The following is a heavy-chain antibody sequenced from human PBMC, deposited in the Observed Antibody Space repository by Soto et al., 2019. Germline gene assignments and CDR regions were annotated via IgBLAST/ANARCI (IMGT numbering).Heavy chain of an antibody. J-gene: IGHJ4*02. CDR3: ASDKITGLFDY. Sequence: PSETVSLTCAVSGGSINSGGYSWTWIRQQPGKGLEWIGFIYHTGTTYYNPSLKSRVTISVDRSKNQFSLKLNSVTAADMSVYYCASDKITGLFDYWGQGTLVTVSS. CDR1: GGSINSGGYS. V-gene: IGHV4-30-2*01. CDR2: IYHTGTT. D-gene: IGHD2-8*02.